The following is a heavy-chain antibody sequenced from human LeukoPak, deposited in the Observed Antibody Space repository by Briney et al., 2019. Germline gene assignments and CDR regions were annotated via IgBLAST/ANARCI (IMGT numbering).Heavy chain of an antibody. J-gene: IGHJ4*02. CDR2: IYYSGST. V-gene: IGHV4-39*01. CDR3: ARYDFWSGHHLDY. Sequence: GSLRLSCAASGFTFSSYAMSWVRQAPGKGLEWIGSIYYSGSTYYNPSLKSRVTISVDTSKNQFSLKLSSVTAADTAVYYCARYDFWSGHHLDYWGQGTLVTVSS. CDR1: GFTFSSYA. D-gene: IGHD3-3*01.